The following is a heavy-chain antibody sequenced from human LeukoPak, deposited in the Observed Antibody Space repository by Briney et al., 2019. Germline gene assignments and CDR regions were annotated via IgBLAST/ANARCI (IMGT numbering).Heavy chain of an antibody. CDR1: GYTFTGYY. CDR3: ARETRTARIGNY. Sequence: ASVKVSCKASGYTFTGYYMHWVRQAPGQGLEWMGWINPNSGGTNYAQKFQGRVTMTRDTSISTAYMELSSLRSEDTAVYYCARETRTARIGNYWGQGTLVTVSS. J-gene: IGHJ4*02. V-gene: IGHV1-2*02. CDR2: INPNSGGT. D-gene: IGHD1-1*01.